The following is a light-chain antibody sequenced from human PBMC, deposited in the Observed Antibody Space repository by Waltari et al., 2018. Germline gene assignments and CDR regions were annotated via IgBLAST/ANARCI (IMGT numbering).Light chain of an antibody. J-gene: IGLJ3*02. Sequence: QAVVIQEPSLTVSPGGTVTLTCGSSTGAVTSGHYPHWFQQKPGQAPRTLIYDTSVRHSWTPVWFSGSLLGGKAALTLSGAQPEDEADYYCFLSYSGPRVFGGGTKLTVL. CDR2: DTS. V-gene: IGLV7-46*01. CDR3: FLSYSGPRV. CDR1: TGAVTSGHY.